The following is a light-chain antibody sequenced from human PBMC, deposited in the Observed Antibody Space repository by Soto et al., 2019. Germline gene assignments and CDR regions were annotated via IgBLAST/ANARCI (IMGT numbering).Light chain of an antibody. CDR2: GAS. V-gene: IGKV3-20*01. J-gene: IGKJ1*01. Sequence: SQSVSSSYLAWYQQKPGQAPRLLIYGASSRATGIPDRFSGSGSGTDFTLTISRLEPEDFAVYYCLQSGSSLLTFGHGTKVDI. CDR3: LQSGSSLLT. CDR1: QSVSSSY.